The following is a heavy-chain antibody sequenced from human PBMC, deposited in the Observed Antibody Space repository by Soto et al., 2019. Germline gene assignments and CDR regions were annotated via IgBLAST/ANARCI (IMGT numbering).Heavy chain of an antibody. J-gene: IGHJ5*02. CDR1: GFTFSSYS. Sequence: EVQLVESGGGLGKPGGSLRLSCAASGFTFSSYSMNWVRQAPGKGLEWVSSISSSSSYIYYADSVKGRFTISRDNAKNALYLPMNSLRAEDTAVYYCARGLWFGEENWFDTWGQGTLVTVSS. CDR3: ARGLWFGEENWFDT. V-gene: IGHV3-21*01. CDR2: ISSSSSYI. D-gene: IGHD3-10*01.